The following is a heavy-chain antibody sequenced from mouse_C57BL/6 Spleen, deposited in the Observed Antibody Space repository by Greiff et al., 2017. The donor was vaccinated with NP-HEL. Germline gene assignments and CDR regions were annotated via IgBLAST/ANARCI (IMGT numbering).Heavy chain of an antibody. Sequence: QFQLQQPGAELVRPGSSLKLSCKASGYTFTSYGMHWVKQRPIQGLEWIGNIDPSDSETHYNQKFKDKATLTVDKSSSTAYMQLSSLTSEDSAVYYCAREIGYYGMAYWGQGTLVTVSA. V-gene: IGHV1-52*01. CDR2: IDPSDSET. CDR1: GYTFTSYG. J-gene: IGHJ3*01. D-gene: IGHD2-1*01. CDR3: AREIGYYGMAY.